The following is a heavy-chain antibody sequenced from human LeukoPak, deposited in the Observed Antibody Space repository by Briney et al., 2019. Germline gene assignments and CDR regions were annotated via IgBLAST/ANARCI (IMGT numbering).Heavy chain of an antibody. Sequence: SETLSLTCTVSGGSISSSSYYWGWIRQPPGKGLEWIGSIYYSGSTYYNPSLKSRVTISVDTSKNQFSLKLSSVTAADTAVYYCARVKNYYDSSGPRWYFDYWGQGTLVTVSS. CDR2: IYYSGST. D-gene: IGHD3-22*01. CDR1: GGSISSSSYY. CDR3: ARVKNYYDSSGPRWYFDY. J-gene: IGHJ4*02. V-gene: IGHV4-39*07.